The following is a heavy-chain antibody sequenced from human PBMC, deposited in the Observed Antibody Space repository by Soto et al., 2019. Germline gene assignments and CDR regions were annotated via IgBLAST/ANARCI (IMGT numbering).Heavy chain of an antibody. V-gene: IGHV1-18*04. D-gene: IGHD3-16*01. Sequence: ASVKVSCKASGYNFTSYGISWVRQAPGQGLEWMGWISAYNGNTNYAQKFQGRVTMTRDISIATAYMELSSLRSDDTAIYYCARMATFGSLNWFDPWGQGTLVTVPQ. CDR1: GYNFTSYG. J-gene: IGHJ5*02. CDR3: ARMATFGSLNWFDP. CDR2: ISAYNGNT.